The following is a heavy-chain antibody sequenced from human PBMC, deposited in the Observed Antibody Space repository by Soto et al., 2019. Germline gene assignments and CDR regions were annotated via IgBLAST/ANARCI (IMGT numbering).Heavy chain of an antibody. CDR3: AKGTRVATISFSGDY. CDR2: ISGSGGST. Sequence: GSLRLSCAASGFTFSSYAMSWVRQAPGKGLEWVSAISGSGGSTYYADSVKGRFTISRDNSKNTLYLQMNSLRAEDTAVYYCAKGTRVATISFSGDYWGQGTLVTVSS. J-gene: IGHJ4*02. D-gene: IGHD5-12*01. V-gene: IGHV3-23*01. CDR1: GFTFSSYA.